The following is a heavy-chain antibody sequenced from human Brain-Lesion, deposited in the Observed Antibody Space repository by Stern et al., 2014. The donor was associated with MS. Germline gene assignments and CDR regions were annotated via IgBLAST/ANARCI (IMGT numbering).Heavy chain of an antibody. CDR1: GYIFTGYY. J-gene: IGHJ6*02. Sequence: VQLVESGAEVKKPGASVKVSCQTSGYIFTGYYIHWVRQAPGQGLEWMAWINPTTGGSKYAQKFQGRGTMSRDTSISTAYVELSSLTSDDTAVYYCARDQRGITIFGVVTDYYYLGMDVWGQGTTVTVSS. V-gene: IGHV1-2*02. CDR3: ARDQRGITIFGVVTDYYYLGMDV. CDR2: INPTTGGS. D-gene: IGHD3-3*01.